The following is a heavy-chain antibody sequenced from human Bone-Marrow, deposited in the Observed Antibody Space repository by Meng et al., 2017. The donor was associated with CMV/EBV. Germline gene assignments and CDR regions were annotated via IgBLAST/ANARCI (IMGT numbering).Heavy chain of an antibody. Sequence: GESLKISCAASGFTVSSNYMSWVRQAPGKGQEWVSVIYSGGSTYYADSVKGRFTISRDNSKNTLYLQMNSLRAEDTAVYYCARDLKTTVVTPITYHYYDGMDVWGQGTTVTVSS. CDR1: GFTVSSNY. CDR2: IYSGGST. J-gene: IGHJ6*02. D-gene: IGHD4-23*01. CDR3: ARDLKTTVVTPITYHYYDGMDV. V-gene: IGHV3-66*02.